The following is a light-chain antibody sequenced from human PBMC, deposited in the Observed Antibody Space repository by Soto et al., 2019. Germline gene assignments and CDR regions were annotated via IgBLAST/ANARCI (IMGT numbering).Light chain of an antibody. CDR1: IRDIGAYNL. J-gene: IGLJ2*01. Sequence: QSALTQPASVSGSPGQSITISCAGTIRDIGAYNLVSWYQQHPGKAPRLIFYVVRNRPSGIPLRFSASKSVNTASLTISGLQAEDEAHYYCSSFTSKSTLIFGGGTKLTVL. V-gene: IGLV2-14*03. CDR2: VVR. CDR3: SSFTSKSTLI.